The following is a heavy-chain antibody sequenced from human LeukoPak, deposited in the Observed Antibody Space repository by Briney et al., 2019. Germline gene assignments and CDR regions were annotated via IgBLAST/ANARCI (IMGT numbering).Heavy chain of an antibody. CDR2: ISSDGGST. CDR1: GFIFSAYG. Sequence: GGSLRLSCAASGFIFSAYGMHWIRQAPGKGLEYVSAISSDGGSTYYASFVKGRFTISRDNSKNTLYLQMGSLRIEDMAVYYCARRASGYSFDIWGQGTMVTVSS. V-gene: IGHV3-64*01. CDR3: ARRASGYSFDI. D-gene: IGHD2-21*01. J-gene: IGHJ3*02.